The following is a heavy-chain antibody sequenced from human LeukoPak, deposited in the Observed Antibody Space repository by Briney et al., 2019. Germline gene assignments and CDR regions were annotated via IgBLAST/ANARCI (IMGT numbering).Heavy chain of an antibody. D-gene: IGHD4-11*01. CDR2: IRDDGSNK. CDR3: AKGGLQGFYYNYMDV. V-gene: IGHV3-30*02. J-gene: IGHJ6*03. Sequence: GWSLRLSCAASRFTFSSYGMHWVRQAPGKGLEWVTFIRDDGSNKYYVDSVKGRFIISRDNSKNTVYLQMSDLRVGDTAVYYCAKGGLQGFYYNYMDVWGKGTTVTVSS. CDR1: RFTFSSYG.